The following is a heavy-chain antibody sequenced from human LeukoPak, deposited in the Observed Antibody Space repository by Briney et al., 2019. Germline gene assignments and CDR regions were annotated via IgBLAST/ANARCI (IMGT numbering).Heavy chain of an antibody. CDR3: AELGITMIGGV. V-gene: IGHV3-11*04. CDR1: GFTFSDYY. D-gene: IGHD3-10*02. CDR2: ISSSGNTI. Sequence: GGSLRLSCAASGFTFSDYYMTWIRQTPGKGLEWVSYISSSGNTIYYADSVKGRFTISRDNAKNSLYLQMNSLRAEDTAVYYCAELGITMIGGVWGKGTTVTISS. J-gene: IGHJ6*04.